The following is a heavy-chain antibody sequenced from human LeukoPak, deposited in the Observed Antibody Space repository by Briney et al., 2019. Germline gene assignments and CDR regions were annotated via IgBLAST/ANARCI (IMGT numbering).Heavy chain of an antibody. CDR3: AMENIGPGYDY. CDR2: ISAYNGNT. J-gene: IGHJ4*02. Sequence: ASVKVSCKVSGYTLTELSMHWVRQAPGQGLEWMGWISAYNGNTNYAQKLQGRVTMTTDTSTSTAYMELRSLRSEDTAVYYCAMENIGPGYDYWGQGTLVTVSS. D-gene: IGHD2-15*01. CDR1: GYTLTELS. V-gene: IGHV1-18*01.